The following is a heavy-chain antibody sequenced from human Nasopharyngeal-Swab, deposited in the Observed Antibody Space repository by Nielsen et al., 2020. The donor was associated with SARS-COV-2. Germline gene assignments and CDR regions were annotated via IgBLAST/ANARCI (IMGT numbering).Heavy chain of an antibody. V-gene: IGHV3-11*01. J-gene: IGHJ6*02. CDR2: ISSSGSTI. CDR3: ARGYYYGSSGYYYGYYYYYGMDV. Sequence: GESLKISCAASGFTFSDYYMSWIRQAPGKGLEWVSYISSSGSTIYYADSVKGRFTISRDNAKNSLYLQMNSLRAEDTAVYYCARGYYYGSSGYYYGYYYYYGMDVWGQGTTVTVSS. D-gene: IGHD3-22*01. CDR1: GFTFSDYY.